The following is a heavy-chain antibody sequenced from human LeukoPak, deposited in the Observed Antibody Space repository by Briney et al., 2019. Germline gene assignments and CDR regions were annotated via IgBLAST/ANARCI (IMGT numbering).Heavy chain of an antibody. CDR3: ARARPWDSSRSYYFGMDV. CDR1: GFTFSSYA. Sequence: GGSLRLSCEASGFTFSSYAIRWVRQAPGTGLEWVSSIPGSGGATYYEDSVRGRFSISRDSSKNTVYLQMNSLRDEHTAVYYCARARPWDSSRSYYFGMDVWGHGTTVTVSS. J-gene: IGHJ6*02. D-gene: IGHD3-22*01. CDR2: IPGSGGAT. V-gene: IGHV3-23*01.